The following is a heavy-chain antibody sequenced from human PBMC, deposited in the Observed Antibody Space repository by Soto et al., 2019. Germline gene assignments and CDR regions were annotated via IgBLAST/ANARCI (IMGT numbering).Heavy chain of an antibody. J-gene: IGHJ4*02. CDR2: INESGST. D-gene: IGHD1-1*01. V-gene: IGHV4-34*01. Sequence: QVQLQQWGAGLVKPSETLSLSCAVYGQSFSGHSWAWVRQPPGKGLEWMGEINESGSTYYNPSLKSRVPISTDTSKNQFSLKLSSVSAADTAAYFCARGSGIVALPGELEDVKYDYWGQGTLVNVSS. CDR3: ARGSGIVALPGELEDVKYDY. CDR1: GQSFSGHS.